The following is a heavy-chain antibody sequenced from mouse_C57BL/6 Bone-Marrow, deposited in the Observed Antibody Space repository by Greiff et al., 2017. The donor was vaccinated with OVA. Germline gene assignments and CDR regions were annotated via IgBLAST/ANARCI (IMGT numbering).Heavy chain of an antibody. CDR3: ARGRFTTEYIDY. Sequence: EVKVEESEAGLVQPGTSMKLSCTASGFTFSDYYMPWVRQVPEQGLEWVANINYAGSSTYYLDSFKGRFTFSRDTANSTLYLQLSSLTSEDTAAYYCARGRFTTEYIDYWGQGTTLTVSS. CDR2: INYAGSST. CDR1: GFTFSDYY. J-gene: IGHJ2*01. V-gene: IGHV5-16*01. D-gene: IGHD6-1*01.